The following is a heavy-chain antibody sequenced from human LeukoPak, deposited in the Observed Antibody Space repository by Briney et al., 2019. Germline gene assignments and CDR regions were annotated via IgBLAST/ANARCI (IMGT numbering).Heavy chain of an antibody. Sequence: GSLRLSCAVSGLSFSSYWMNWVRQAPGKGLEWVSSVSGSGRNTFYPDSVEGRFTISRDNSKNTVYLQMNSLRADDTAVYYCVKSRRVGANQRGLFDYWGQGTLVTVSP. CDR2: VSGSGRNT. CDR1: GLSFSSYW. J-gene: IGHJ4*02. CDR3: VKSRRVGANQRGLFDY. V-gene: IGHV3-23*01. D-gene: IGHD1-26*01.